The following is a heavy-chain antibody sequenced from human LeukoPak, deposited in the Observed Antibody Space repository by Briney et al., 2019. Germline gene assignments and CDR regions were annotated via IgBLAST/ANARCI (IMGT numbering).Heavy chain of an antibody. J-gene: IGHJ4*02. Sequence: SETLSRTCTVSGGSISSYYWSWIRHSPGKGLEWIGYIFYSGSTNYNPSLESRVTISVDTSKNRFSVNLTSVTAADTAVYYCARSYCTGGSCMWLNKWGQGTLVTVSS. CDR1: GGSISSYY. CDR2: IFYSGST. D-gene: IGHD2-8*02. CDR3: ARSYCTGGSCMWLNK. V-gene: IGHV4-59*08.